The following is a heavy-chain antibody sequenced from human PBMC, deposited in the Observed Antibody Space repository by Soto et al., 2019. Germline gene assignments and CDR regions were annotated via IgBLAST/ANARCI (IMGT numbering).Heavy chain of an antibody. CDR2: ISYDGSNK. CDR3: AREGLYYDSSGYYYYYGMDV. V-gene: IGHV3-30-3*01. CDR1: GFTFSSYA. J-gene: IGHJ6*02. D-gene: IGHD3-22*01. Sequence: GGSLRLSCAASGFTFSSYAMHWVRQAPGKGLEWVAVISYDGSNKYYADSVKGRFTISRDNSKNTLYLQMNSLRAEDTAVYYCAREGLYYDSSGYYYYYGMDVWGQGTTVTVSS.